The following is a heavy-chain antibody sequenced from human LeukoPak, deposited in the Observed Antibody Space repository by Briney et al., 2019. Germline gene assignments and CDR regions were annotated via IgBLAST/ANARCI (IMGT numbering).Heavy chain of an antibody. V-gene: IGHV2-5*01. CDR1: GGSISSYYW. J-gene: IGHJ4*02. Sequence: TLSLTCTVSGGSISSYYWSWIRQPPGKALEWLALIYWNDDKRYSPSLKSRLTITKDTSKDQVVLTMTNMDPVDTATYYCAHSYPGKDSSGLFDYWGQGTLVTVSS. CDR2: IYWNDDK. CDR3: AHSYPGKDSSGLFDY. D-gene: IGHD3-22*01.